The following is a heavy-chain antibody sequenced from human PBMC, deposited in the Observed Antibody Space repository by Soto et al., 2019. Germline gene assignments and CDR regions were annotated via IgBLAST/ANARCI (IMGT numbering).Heavy chain of an antibody. D-gene: IGHD3-9*01. Sequence: QVQLQESGPGLVKPSGTLSLTCAVSGGSISSSHWWTWVRQSPGKGLEYIGEISHSGTSNSNPSLKSRVTLSVDKSKNLFSLTLTPVPAAHTAVYYCARVVLTITRGAFAAWGQGTLVIVSS. CDR3: ARVVLTITRGAFAA. CDR2: ISHSGTS. V-gene: IGHV4-4*02. J-gene: IGHJ3*01. CDR1: GGSISSSHW.